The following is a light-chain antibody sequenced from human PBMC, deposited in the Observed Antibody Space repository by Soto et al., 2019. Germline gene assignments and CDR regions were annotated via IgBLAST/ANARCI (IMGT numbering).Light chain of an antibody. CDR1: HSVSSS. CDR3: QHYNTWPWT. J-gene: IGKJ1*01. V-gene: IGKV3-15*01. Sequence: EVVSTQSPATRSVSAVERSTLSCTASHSVSSSLAWYQQKPGQAPRLLISGASTRAAGIPARFSGSGSGTEFTLTISSLQSEDFAVYYCQHYNTWPWTFGQGTMVAI. CDR2: GAS.